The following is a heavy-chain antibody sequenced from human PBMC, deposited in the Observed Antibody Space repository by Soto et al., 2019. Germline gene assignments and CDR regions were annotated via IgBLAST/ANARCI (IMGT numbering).Heavy chain of an antibody. CDR3: ARDGHYDSSGYYYVGYFDY. J-gene: IGHJ4*02. CDR2: ISSSSSYI. Sequence: GGSLRLSCAASGFTFSSYSMNWVRQAPGKGLEWVSSISSSSSYIYYADSVKGRFTISRDNAKNSLYLQMNSLRAEDTAVYYCARDGHYDSSGYYYVGYFDYWGQGTLVTVSS. V-gene: IGHV3-21*01. D-gene: IGHD3-22*01. CDR1: GFTFSSYS.